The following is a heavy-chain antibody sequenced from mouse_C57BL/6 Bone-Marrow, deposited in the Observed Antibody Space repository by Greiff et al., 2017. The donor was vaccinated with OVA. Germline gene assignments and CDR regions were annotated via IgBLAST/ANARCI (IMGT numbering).Heavy chain of an antibody. CDR2: ISSGGSYT. Sequence: EVQGVESGGDLVKPGGSLKLSCAASGFTFSSYGMSWVRQTPDKRLEWVATISSGGSYTYYPDSVKGRFTISRDNAKNTLYLQMSSLKSEDTAMYYCARHYSNYVAYWGQGTLVTVSA. V-gene: IGHV5-6*01. D-gene: IGHD2-5*01. CDR3: ARHYSNYVAY. CDR1: GFTFSSYG. J-gene: IGHJ3*01.